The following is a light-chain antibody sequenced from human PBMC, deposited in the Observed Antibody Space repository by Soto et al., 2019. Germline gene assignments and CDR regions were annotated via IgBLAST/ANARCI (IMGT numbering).Light chain of an antibody. CDR2: AAS. CDR1: HSISTY. Sequence: IQKNQSPSSLSASVGDRANIPCRASHSISTYLGWYQQKPGKAPKFLINAASSLQSGVPSRFSGSGFGTDFTLTISSLQPEDFATYYCLQDYNYPRTFGQGTKVDIK. CDR3: LQDYNYPRT. J-gene: IGKJ1*01. V-gene: IGKV1-6*01.